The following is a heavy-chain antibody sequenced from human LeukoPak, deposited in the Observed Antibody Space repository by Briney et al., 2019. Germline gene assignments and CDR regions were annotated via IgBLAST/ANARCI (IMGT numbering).Heavy chain of an antibody. CDR1: GFTFSSYG. V-gene: IGHV3-30*18. J-gene: IGHJ4*02. Sequence: GGSLRLSCAASGFTFSSYGLHWVRQAPGKGLEWVASISYDGRNKEYVDSVKGRFTISRDNSKNTLYLQMSSLSAEDTAVYYCAKDRGYSHGFEYWGQGTLVTVSS. CDR2: ISYDGRNK. CDR3: AKDRGYSHGFEY. D-gene: IGHD5-12*01.